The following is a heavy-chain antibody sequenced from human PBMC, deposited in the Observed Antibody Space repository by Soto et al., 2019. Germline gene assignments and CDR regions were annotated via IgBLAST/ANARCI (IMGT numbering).Heavy chain of an antibody. D-gene: IGHD3-3*01. CDR2: IRSKAYGGTT. CDR1: GFTFGDYA. CDR3: TRVPHYDFWSGYYRSGDYYFDY. Sequence: GGSLRLSCTASGFTFGDYAMSWVRQAPGKGLEWVGFIRSKAYGGTTEYAASVKGRFTISRDDSKSIAYLQMNSLKTEDTAVYYCTRVPHYDFWSGYYRSGDYYFDYWAQGTLVTVSS. V-gene: IGHV3-49*04. J-gene: IGHJ4*02.